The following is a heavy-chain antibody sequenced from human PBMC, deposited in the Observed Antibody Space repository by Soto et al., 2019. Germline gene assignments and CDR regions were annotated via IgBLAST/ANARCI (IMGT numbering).Heavy chain of an antibody. Sequence: QVQLQESGPGLVKPSETLSLTCTVSGGSISSYYWSWIRQPPGKGLEWIGYIYYSGSTNYNPSLKSRVPISVDTSKNQFSLKLSSVTAADTAVYYCARDITQAAQHWGQGTLVTVSS. CDR2: IYYSGST. CDR1: GGSISSYY. V-gene: IGHV4-59*01. J-gene: IGHJ1*01. CDR3: ARDITQAAQH.